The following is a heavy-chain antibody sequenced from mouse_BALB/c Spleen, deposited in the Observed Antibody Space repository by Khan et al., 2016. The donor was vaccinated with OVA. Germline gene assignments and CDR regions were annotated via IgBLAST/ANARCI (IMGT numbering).Heavy chain of an antibody. J-gene: IGHJ3*01. CDR2: IDPTNDNI. V-gene: IGHV14-3*02. Sequence: VQLQQSGAELVKPGASIKLSCTASGFNIKDTYMHWVKQRPEQGPEWIGRIDPTNDNIKYDPKFQDKATITADTSSNTAYLQLSSLTSEDTAVYYCATLYGKPFAYWGQGTLVSVSA. CDR1: GFNIKDTY. D-gene: IGHD2-1*01. CDR3: ATLYGKPFAY.